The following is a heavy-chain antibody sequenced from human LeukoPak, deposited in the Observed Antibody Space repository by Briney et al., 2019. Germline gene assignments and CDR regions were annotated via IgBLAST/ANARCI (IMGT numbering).Heavy chain of an antibody. V-gene: IGHV3-23*01. CDR2: ISGSGGST. D-gene: IGHD3-9*01. CDR1: GFTFSSYG. CDR3: AKDHHLRYFDWSHDAFDI. J-gene: IGHJ3*02. Sequence: GGSLRLSCAASGFTFSSYGMSWVRQAPGKGLEWVSAISGSGGSTYYADSVKGRFTISRDNSKNTLYLQMNSLRAEDTAVYYCAKDHHLRYFDWSHDAFDIWGQGTMVTVSS.